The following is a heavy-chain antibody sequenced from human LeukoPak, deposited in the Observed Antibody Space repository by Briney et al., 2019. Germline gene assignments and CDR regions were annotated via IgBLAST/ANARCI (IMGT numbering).Heavy chain of an antibody. V-gene: IGHV4-59*01. J-gene: IGHJ5*02. Sequence: SETLSLTCTVSGGSISSYYWSWIRQPPGKGLEWIGYIYYSGSTNYNPSLMSRVTISVDTSKNQFSLKLSSVTAADTTVYYCARGYYGSGMGWFDPWGQGTLVTVSS. CDR2: IYYSGST. CDR3: ARGYYGSGMGWFDP. D-gene: IGHD3-10*01. CDR1: GGSISSYY.